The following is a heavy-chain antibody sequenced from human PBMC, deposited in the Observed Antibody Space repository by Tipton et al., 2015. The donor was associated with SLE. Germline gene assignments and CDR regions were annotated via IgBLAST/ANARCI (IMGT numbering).Heavy chain of an antibody. Sequence: TLSLTCAVYGGSFSGYYWSWIRQPPGKGLEWIGEINHSGSTNYNPSLKSRVTISVDTPKNQFSLKLSSVTAADTAVYYCARETEQLYFDYWGQGTLDTVSS. CDR2: INHSGST. CDR1: GGSFSGYY. CDR3: ARETEQLYFDY. V-gene: IGHV4-34*01. D-gene: IGHD6-13*01. J-gene: IGHJ4*02.